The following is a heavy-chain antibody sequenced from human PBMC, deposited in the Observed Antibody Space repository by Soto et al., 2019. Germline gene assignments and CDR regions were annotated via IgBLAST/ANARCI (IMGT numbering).Heavy chain of an antibody. CDR3: VRYCSTTLCNGVATRTFDY. D-gene: IGHD2-2*01. CDR1: RFTFGTYE. V-gene: IGHV3-48*03. CDR2: ISSSGNTV. J-gene: IGHJ4*02. Sequence: GGSLRLSCAASRFTFGTYEMNWVRQAPGKGLEWVSYISSSGNTVYYADSVKGRFTISRDNTRNSLYLQMNSLRDEDTALYYCVRYCSTTLCNGVATRTFDYWGQGTLVTV.